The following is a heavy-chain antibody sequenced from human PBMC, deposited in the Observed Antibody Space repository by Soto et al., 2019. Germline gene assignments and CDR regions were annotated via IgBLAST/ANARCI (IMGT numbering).Heavy chain of an antibody. Sequence: VQLVESGGGVVQPGRSLRLSCAGSGFTFRNYGMHWVRQAPGKGLEWVAVIWYDGSKKYYVDSVKGRFTISRDNSKNTLYLEMNSLRGEDTALYYCARLGLGSASWYVDYWGQGTLVTVSS. CDR1: GFTFRNYG. J-gene: IGHJ4*02. V-gene: IGHV3-33*01. D-gene: IGHD2-2*01. CDR3: ARLGLGSASWYVDY. CDR2: IWYDGSKK.